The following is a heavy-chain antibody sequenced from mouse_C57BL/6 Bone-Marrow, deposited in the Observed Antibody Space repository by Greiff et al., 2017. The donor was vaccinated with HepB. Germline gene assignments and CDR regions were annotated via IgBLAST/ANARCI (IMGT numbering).Heavy chain of an antibody. Sequence: VQLKESGPELVKPGASVKISCKASGYSFTGYYMHWVKQSHGNILDWIGYIYPYNGVSSYNQKFKGKATLTVDKSSSTAYMELRSLTSEDSAVYYCASSIYYDYSYAMDYWGQGTSVTVSS. V-gene: IGHV1-31*01. CDR2: IYPYNGVS. CDR3: ASSIYYDYSYAMDY. CDR1: GYSFTGYY. D-gene: IGHD2-4*01. J-gene: IGHJ4*01.